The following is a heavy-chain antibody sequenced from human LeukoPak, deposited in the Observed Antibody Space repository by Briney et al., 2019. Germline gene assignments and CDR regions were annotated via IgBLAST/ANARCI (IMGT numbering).Heavy chain of an antibody. J-gene: IGHJ1*01. CDR2: ISGAGT. V-gene: IGHV3-23*01. D-gene: IGHD4-17*01. CDR3: ARDPNGNYVGAFDFQR. CDR1: GFTFSNYA. Sequence: GGALRLSCAASGFTFSNYALTWVRQAPGRGLEWVSSISGAGTYYADSVKGRFSISRDNYKNTLYLQMSSLRAEDTAVYYCARDPNGNYVGAFDFQRWGQGTLVTVSS.